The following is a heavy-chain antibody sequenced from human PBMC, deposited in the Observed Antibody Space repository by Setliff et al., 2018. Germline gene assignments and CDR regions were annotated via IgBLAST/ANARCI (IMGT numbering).Heavy chain of an antibody. CDR1: GHTFTSYF. V-gene: IGHV1-46*01. Sequence: GGSVKVSCKASGHTFTSYFMQWVRQAPGQGLEWMGMINPSGGYTIYAQKFQGRVTMTRDTSTSTVYLELSSLRSEDTAVYYCARGLIVLPGPSGDMGYFDYWGQGTLVTVSS. CDR3: ARGLIVLPGPSGDMGYFDY. CDR2: INPSGGYT. J-gene: IGHJ4*02. D-gene: IGHD2-8*01.